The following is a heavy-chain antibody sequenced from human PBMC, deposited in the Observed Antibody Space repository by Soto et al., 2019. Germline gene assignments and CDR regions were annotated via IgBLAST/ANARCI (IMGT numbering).Heavy chain of an antibody. V-gene: IGHV3-21*01. D-gene: IGHD3-10*01. J-gene: IGHJ4*02. Sequence: LLVESGGGLVKPGGSLRLSCAGSGLSFSRYAMNWVRQAPGKGLEWVAPISGTASHIRYADSVRGRFTISKDDAKNSLSLQMTSLRAEDTAVYFCAKGRGAAYYFDFWGRGTLVSVSS. CDR1: GLSFSRYA. CDR2: ISGTASHI. CDR3: AKGRGAAYYFDF.